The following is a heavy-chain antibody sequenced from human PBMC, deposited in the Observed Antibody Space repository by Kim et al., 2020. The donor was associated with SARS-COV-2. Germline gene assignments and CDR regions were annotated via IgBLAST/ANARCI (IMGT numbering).Heavy chain of an antibody. CDR3: GRAYFYNYMDV. CDR2: ISTYGNSA. V-gene: IGHV3-64*02. CDR1: GFRFSSYA. J-gene: IGHJ6*03. Sequence: GGSLRLSCAASGFRFSSYAIHWVRQAPGKGLEYVSAISTYGNSAYYADSVKGRFTLSRDNSKNTVYLQMGSLRAEDMAVYYCGRAYFYNYMDVWGKG.